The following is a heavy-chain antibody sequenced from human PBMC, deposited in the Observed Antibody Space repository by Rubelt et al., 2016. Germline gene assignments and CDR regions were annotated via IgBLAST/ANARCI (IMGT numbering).Heavy chain of an antibody. Sequence: QLQLQESGPGLVKPSETLSLTCTVSGGSISSSSYYWGWIRQPPGKGLEWIGSIYYSGSTYYNPALRSGVPISVEKSKDQFSLKLSSGTAADTAWYYCARRITMIVDDAFDIWGQGTMVTVSS. CDR1: GGSISSSSYY. V-gene: IGHV4-39*01. J-gene: IGHJ3*02. CDR3: ARRITMIVDDAFDI. D-gene: IGHD3-22*01. CDR2: IYYSGST.